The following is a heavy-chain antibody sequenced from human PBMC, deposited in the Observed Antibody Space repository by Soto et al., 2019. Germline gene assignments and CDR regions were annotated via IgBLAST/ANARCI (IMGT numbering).Heavy chain of an antibody. Sequence: LRLSCAASGFTFSSYWMHWVRQAPGKGLVWVSRINSDGSSTSYADSVKGRFTISRDNAKNTLYLQMNSLRAEDTAVYYCARGRQLWLRFGIAVAGPVDYWGQGTLVTVSS. CDR1: GFTFSSYW. D-gene: IGHD6-19*01. J-gene: IGHJ4*02. V-gene: IGHV3-74*01. CDR2: INSDGSST. CDR3: ARGRQLWLRFGIAVAGPVDY.